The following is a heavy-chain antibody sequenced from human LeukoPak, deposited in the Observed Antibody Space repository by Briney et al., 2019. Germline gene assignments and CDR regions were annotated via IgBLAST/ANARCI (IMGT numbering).Heavy chain of an antibody. CDR3: AKGYRGNYDY. CDR1: GFTFTSYA. CDR2: ITDRGDRT. J-gene: IGHJ4*02. V-gene: IGHV3-23*01. Sequence: GGSLRLSCAASGFTFTSYAMTWVRQAPGKGLEWVSAITDRGDRTYYADSVKGRFTISRDNSKNTLYPQMNNLRAEDTAVYYCAKGYRGNYDYWGQGTLVTVSS. D-gene: IGHD1-26*01.